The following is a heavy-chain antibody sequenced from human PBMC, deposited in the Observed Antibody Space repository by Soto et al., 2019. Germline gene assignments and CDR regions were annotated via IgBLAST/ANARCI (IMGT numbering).Heavy chain of an antibody. J-gene: IGHJ6*02. CDR3: ARQGMITRPEYGMDV. V-gene: IGHV4-59*08. D-gene: IGHD3-16*01. CDR1: GGSISGYY. Sequence: SETLSLTCTVSGGSISGYYWSWIRQPPGKGLEWIGYMYNTGSTVYNPSFKSRVTISADKSISTAYLQWSSLKASDTAMYYCARQGMITRPEYGMDVWGQGTTVTVSS. CDR2: MYNTGST.